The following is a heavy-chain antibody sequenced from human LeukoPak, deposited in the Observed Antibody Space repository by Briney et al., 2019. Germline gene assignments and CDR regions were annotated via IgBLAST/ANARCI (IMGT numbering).Heavy chain of an antibody. Sequence: SETLSLTCTVSGDSISSTNYYLTWIRQPPGRGLEWIGHIYYSGNTNYSPSLKSRVTISVDTSKNQVSLKLTFVTAADTAVYYCARGRIYYDSTGYQVWGQGTLVTVSS. CDR2: IYYSGNT. J-gene: IGHJ4*02. CDR3: ARGRIYYDSTGYQV. D-gene: IGHD3-22*01. V-gene: IGHV4-61*01. CDR1: GDSISSTNYY.